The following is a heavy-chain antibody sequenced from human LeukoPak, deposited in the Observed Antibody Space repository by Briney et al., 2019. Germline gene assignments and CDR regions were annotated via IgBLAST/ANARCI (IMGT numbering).Heavy chain of an antibody. CDR3: AHRPRDSIAVAGMTFDP. D-gene: IGHD6-19*01. V-gene: IGHV2-5*02. J-gene: IGHJ5*02. Sequence: SGPTLVNPTQTLTLTCTFSGFSLSTSGVGVGWIRQPPGKALEWLALIYWDDDKRYSPSLKSRLTITKDTSKNQVVLTMTNMDPVDTATYYCAHRPRDSIAVAGMTFDPWGQGTLVTVSS. CDR1: GFSLSTSGVG. CDR2: IYWDDDK.